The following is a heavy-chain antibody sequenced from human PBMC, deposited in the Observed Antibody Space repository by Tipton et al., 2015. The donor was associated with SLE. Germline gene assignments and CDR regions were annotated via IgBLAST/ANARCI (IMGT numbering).Heavy chain of an antibody. CDR1: GITLSQFD. J-gene: IGHJ3*02. V-gene: IGHV3-48*03. CDR2: IRRGDDAA. Sequence: SLRLSCTTSGITLSQFDMNWVRQAPGTGLEWVSHIRRGDDAAYYADSVKGRFTISRDSAKNSLNLQMHSLRAEDTALYYCARTLGSGCSRWSNAFDIWGLGTMVTVSA. CDR3: ARTLGSGCSRWSNAFDI. D-gene: IGHD2-15*01.